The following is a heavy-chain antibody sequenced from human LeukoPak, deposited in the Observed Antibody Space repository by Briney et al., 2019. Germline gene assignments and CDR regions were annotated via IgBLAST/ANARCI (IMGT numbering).Heavy chain of an antibody. CDR1: GGSFSGYY. Sequence: SETLSLTCAVYGGSFSGYYWSWIRQPPGKGPEWIGEINHSGSTNYNPSLKSRVTISVDTSKNQFSLKLSSVTAADTAVYYCARRAPVPAAIPGYYGMDVWGQGTTVTVSS. V-gene: IGHV4-34*01. D-gene: IGHD2-2*01. CDR2: INHSGST. CDR3: ARRAPVPAAIPGYYGMDV. J-gene: IGHJ6*02.